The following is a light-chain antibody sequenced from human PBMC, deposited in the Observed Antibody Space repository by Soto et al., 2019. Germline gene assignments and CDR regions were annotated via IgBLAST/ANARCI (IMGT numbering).Light chain of an antibody. V-gene: IGLV1-47*02. J-gene: IGLJ3*02. CDR1: SSNIGSNY. CDR3: AAWDGSLSAGM. CDR2: GSN. Sequence: QSVLTQPPSASGTPGQRVTISCSGSSSNIGSNYVYWYQQLTGTAPKLLIDGSNQRPSGVPDRFSGSKSGTSASLAISGLRSEDEADYYCAAWDGSLSAGMFGGGTKLTVL.